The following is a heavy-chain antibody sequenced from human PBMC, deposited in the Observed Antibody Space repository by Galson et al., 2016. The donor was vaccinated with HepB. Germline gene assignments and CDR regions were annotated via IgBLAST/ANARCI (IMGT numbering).Heavy chain of an antibody. CDR2: ISSGSSTI. CDR1: GFTFSDYS. J-gene: IGHJ3*01. D-gene: IGHD4-17*01. Sequence: LRLSCAASGFTFSDYSMNWVRQAPGKGLEWVSYISSGSSTIYYADSVKGRFTISRDNAKNSLYLQMNSLRDEDTAVHYCVRAFLYPGGDHGDYVWGQGTMVIVSS. V-gene: IGHV3-48*02. CDR3: VRAFLYPGGDHGDYV.